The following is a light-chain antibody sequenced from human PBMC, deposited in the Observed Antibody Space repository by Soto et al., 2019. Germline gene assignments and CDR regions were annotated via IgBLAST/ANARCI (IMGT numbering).Light chain of an antibody. CDR3: CSYSDTNTYV. Sequence: QSVLTQPPSVSGAPGQRVTISCTGSSSNIGARFDVHWYQQLPGTAPKLLIYANNNRPSGVPDRFSGSKSATSASLAITGLQAEDEADYYCCSYSDTNTYVFGSGTKVTVL. CDR2: ANN. V-gene: IGLV1-40*01. J-gene: IGLJ1*01. CDR1: SSNIGARFD.